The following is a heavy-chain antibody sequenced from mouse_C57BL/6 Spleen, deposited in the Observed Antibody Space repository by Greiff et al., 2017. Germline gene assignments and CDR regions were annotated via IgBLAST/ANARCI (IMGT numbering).Heavy chain of an antibody. V-gene: IGHV1-69*01. CDR1: GYTFTSYW. CDR3: ARGGNYRGYFDY. D-gene: IGHD2-1*01. CDR2: IDPSDSYT. Sequence: QVQLKQPGAELVMPGASVKLSCKASGYTFTSYWMHWVKQRPGQGLEWIGEIDPSDSYTNYNQKFKGKSTLTVDKSSSTAYMQLSSLTSEDSAVYYCARGGNYRGYFDYWGQGTTLTVSS. J-gene: IGHJ2*01.